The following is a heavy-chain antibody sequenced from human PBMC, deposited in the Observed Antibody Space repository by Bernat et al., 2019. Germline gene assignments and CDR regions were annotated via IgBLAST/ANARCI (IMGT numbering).Heavy chain of an antibody. CDR2: IYYSGNT. J-gene: IGHJ6*02. Sequence: QVQLQESGPGLVKPSETLSLTCTVSGGSISSYYWSWIRQPPGKGLEWIGYIYYSGNTNYNPSLKSRVTISVDTSKNQFSLKLSAVTAADTAVYYCARAGYSSGWYRGYYYGMDVWGQGTTVTVSS. V-gene: IGHV4-59*01. CDR1: GGSISSYY. D-gene: IGHD6-19*01. CDR3: ARAGYSSGWYRGYYYGMDV.